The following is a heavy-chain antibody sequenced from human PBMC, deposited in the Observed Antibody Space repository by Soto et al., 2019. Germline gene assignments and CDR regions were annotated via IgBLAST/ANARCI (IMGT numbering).Heavy chain of an antibody. J-gene: IGHJ4*02. CDR2: FDPEDGET. CDR3: ARYDYNGYYFDF. V-gene: IGHV1-24*01. D-gene: IGHD4-4*01. CDR1: GYTLTELS. Sequence: ASVKVYSKVSGYTLTELSMHWVRQAPGKGLEWMGGFDPEDGETIYAQKFQGRVTMTEDTSTDTAYMELSSLRSEDTAVYYCARYDYNGYYFDFSGQGTPVTVSS.